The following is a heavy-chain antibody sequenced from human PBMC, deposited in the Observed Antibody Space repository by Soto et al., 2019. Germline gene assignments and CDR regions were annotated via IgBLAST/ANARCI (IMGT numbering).Heavy chain of an antibody. D-gene: IGHD3-22*01. CDR3: ARYYYDTSGYYHNVDY. CDR1: CGSISSGGYY. J-gene: IGHJ4*02. V-gene: IGHV4-31*03. CDR2: IYYSGST. Sequence: SETLSLTCTVSCGSISSGGYYWSWIRQHPGKGLEWIGYIYYSGSTYYNPSLKSRVTISVDTSKNQFSLKLSSVTAADTAVYYCARYYYDTSGYYHNVDYWGQGTLVTVSS.